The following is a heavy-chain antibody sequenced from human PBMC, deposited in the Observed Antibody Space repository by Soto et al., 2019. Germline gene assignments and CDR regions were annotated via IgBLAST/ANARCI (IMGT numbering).Heavy chain of an antibody. D-gene: IGHD2-8*01. Sequence: ASVKVSCKASGYSFTDYHIHWVRQAPGQGLEWLGRINPKSGGTSTAQKFQGWVTMTTDTSISTASMELTRLTSDDTAIYYCARGDSTDCSNGVCSFFYNHDMDVWGKGTTVTVSS. J-gene: IGHJ6*04. V-gene: IGHV1-2*04. CDR2: INPKSGGT. CDR1: GYSFTDYH. CDR3: ARGDSTDCSNGVCSFFYNHDMDV.